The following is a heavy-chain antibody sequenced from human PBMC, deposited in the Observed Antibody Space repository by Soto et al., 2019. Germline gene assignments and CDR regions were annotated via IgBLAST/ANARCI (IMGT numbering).Heavy chain of an antibody. V-gene: IGHV1-46*03. D-gene: IGHD6-19*01. CDR3: ARDSSGQGDFDY. Sequence: GASAKVSCKASGYTFTSYYMHWLRHAPGQGLEWMGIINPSGGSTSYAQKFQGRVTMTRDTSTSTVYVELSSLRSEDTAVYYCARDSSGQGDFDYWGQGTLVTVSS. CDR2: INPSGGST. J-gene: IGHJ4*02. CDR1: GYTFTSYY.